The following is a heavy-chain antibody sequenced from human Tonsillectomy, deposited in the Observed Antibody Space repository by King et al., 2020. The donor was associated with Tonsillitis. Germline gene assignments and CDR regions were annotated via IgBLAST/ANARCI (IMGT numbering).Heavy chain of an antibody. D-gene: IGHD3-3*01. CDR2: IIPNSGGT. V-gene: IGHV1-2*02. CDR1: GYTFTGYY. Sequence: VQLVESGAEVKKPGASVKVSCKASGYTFTGYYMHWVRQAPGQGLEWMGWIIPNSGGTNYAQKFQGRVTMTRDTSISTAYMELSRLRSDDTAVYYCASGITIFGVVIMSYFDYWGQGTLVTVSS. CDR3: ASGITIFGVVIMSYFDY. J-gene: IGHJ4*02.